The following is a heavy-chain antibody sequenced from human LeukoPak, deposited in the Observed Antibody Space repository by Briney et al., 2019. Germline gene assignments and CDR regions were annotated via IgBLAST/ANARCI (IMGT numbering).Heavy chain of an antibody. V-gene: IGHV3-20*04. CDR3: AKDGGSYYSGEIDY. D-gene: IGHD1-26*01. Sequence: GGSLRLSCAASGFTFDDYGMSWVRQAPGKGLEWVSGINWNGGSTGYADSVKGRFTISRDNAKNSLYLQMNSLRAEDTAVYYCAKDGGSYYSGEIDYWGQGTLVTVSS. CDR2: INWNGGST. J-gene: IGHJ4*02. CDR1: GFTFDDYG.